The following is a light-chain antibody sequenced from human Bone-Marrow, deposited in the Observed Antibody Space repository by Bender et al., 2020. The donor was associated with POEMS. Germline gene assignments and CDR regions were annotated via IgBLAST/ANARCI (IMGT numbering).Light chain of an antibody. J-gene: IGLJ2*01. CDR2: SNY. Sequence: QSVLIQPPSASGTPGQSVIISCSGTDSNFGGNNVNWYQHLPGTAPRLVVYSNYQRPSGVPARFSGSKSVNTASLTISGLQAEDEADYYCCSYAGGYRFTIFGGGTRLTVL. V-gene: IGLV1-44*01. CDR3: CSYAGGYRFTI. CDR1: DSNFGGNN.